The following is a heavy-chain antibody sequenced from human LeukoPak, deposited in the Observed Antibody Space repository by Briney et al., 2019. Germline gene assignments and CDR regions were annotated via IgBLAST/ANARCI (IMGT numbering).Heavy chain of an antibody. D-gene: IGHD3-3*01. CDR3: AREGMPRTIFGVVIRKEYYFDY. V-gene: IGHV3-48*03. Sequence: PGGSLRLSCAASGFTFSSYEMNWVRQAPGKGLEWVSYISSSGSTIYYADSVKGGFTISRDNAKNSLYLQMNSLRAEDTAVYYCAREGMPRTIFGVVIRKEYYFDYWGQGTLVTVSS. CDR2: ISSSGSTI. CDR1: GFTFSSYE. J-gene: IGHJ4*02.